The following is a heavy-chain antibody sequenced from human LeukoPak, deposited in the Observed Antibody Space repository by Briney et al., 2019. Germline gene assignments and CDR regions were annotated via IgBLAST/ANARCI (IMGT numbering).Heavy chain of an antibody. V-gene: IGHV3-23*01. D-gene: IGHD1-26*01. Sequence: PGGSLRLSCVVSGFTFNNYAMSWVRQAPGKGLEWVSSISIRGVNPTYADSVKGRFTTSRDNSKNTLYLQMSSLRADDTAIYYCARGQIPSGELLRFDCWGQGTLVTVSS. J-gene: IGHJ4*02. CDR1: GFTFNNYA. CDR2: ISIRGVNP. CDR3: ARGQIPSGELLRFDC.